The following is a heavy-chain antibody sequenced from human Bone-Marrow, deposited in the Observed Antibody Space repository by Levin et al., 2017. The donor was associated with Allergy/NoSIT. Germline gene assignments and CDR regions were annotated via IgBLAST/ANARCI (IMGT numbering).Heavy chain of an antibody. CDR1: GFTFDHYA. CDR3: AKDPTNYGDYLHFDY. V-gene: IGHV3-9*01. Sequence: SCAASGFTFDHYAMHWVRQGPGKGLEWVSGISSNSGKIGYADSVKGRFTISRDNAKNSLYLQMNSLRPEDTALYYCAKDPTNYGDYLHFDYWGQGTLVTVSS. D-gene: IGHD4-17*01. J-gene: IGHJ4*02. CDR2: ISSNSGKI.